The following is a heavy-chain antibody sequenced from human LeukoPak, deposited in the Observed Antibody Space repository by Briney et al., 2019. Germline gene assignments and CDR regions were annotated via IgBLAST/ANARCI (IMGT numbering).Heavy chain of an antibody. Sequence: PGRSLRLSXAASGFTFDDYAMHWVRQAPGKGMEWVSGISWNSGSIGYADSVKGRFTISRDNAKNSLYLQMNSLRAEDMALYYCAKDIEPRAAAGTFWFDPWGQGTLVTVSS. J-gene: IGHJ5*02. CDR2: ISWNSGSI. CDR1: GFTFDDYA. D-gene: IGHD6-13*01. CDR3: AKDIEPRAAAGTFWFDP. V-gene: IGHV3-9*03.